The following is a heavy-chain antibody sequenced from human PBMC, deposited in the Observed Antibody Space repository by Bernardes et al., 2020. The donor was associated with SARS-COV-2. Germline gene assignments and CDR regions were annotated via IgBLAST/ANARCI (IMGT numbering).Heavy chain of an antibody. D-gene: IGHD7-27*01. CDR1: GYTFTGYY. CDR2: INPDSGGT. Sequence: ASVKVSCKASGYTFTGYYMHWVRQAPGHGLEWMGWINPDSGGTNYAQKFQDRVTMTRDTSISTAYMELSRLRSDDTAVYYCARKLGINWFDPWGQGTLVTVSS. J-gene: IGHJ5*02. CDR3: ARKLGINWFDP. V-gene: IGHV1-2*02.